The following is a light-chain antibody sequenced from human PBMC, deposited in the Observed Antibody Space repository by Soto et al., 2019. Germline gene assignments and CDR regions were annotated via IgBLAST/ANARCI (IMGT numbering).Light chain of an antibody. V-gene: IGLV2-14*01. CDR3: SSYTSSSTLEV. CDR1: GSDVGGYNY. Sequence: QSVLTQPASVSGSPGQSITISCTGTGSDVGGYNYVSWYQQHPGKAPKLMIYEVSNRPSGVSNRFSGSKSGNTASLTISGLQAEDEADYYCSSYTSSSTLEVFGTGTKATVL. J-gene: IGLJ1*01. CDR2: EVS.